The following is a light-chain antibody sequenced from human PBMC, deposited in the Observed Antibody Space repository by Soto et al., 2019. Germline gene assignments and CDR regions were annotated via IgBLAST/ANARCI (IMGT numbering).Light chain of an antibody. CDR1: QSISSY. Sequence: DIQMTQSPSSLSASVGDRVTITCRASQSISSYLNWYQQKAGKAPKLLIHAASSLQSVVPSRFSGSGSGTDFTLTINRLQPEDVATDHWQRTDSTLSTFGQGTKLEI. CDR3: QRTDSTLST. CDR2: AAS. V-gene: IGKV1-39*01. J-gene: IGKJ2*01.